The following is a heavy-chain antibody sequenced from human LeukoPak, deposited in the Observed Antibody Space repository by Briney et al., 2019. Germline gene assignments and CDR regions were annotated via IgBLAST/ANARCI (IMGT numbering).Heavy chain of an antibody. D-gene: IGHD6-6*01. Sequence: GGSLRLSCAASGFTFSRHGVNWVRQAPGKGLEWVANIKQDGSEKYFVDSVRGRFTISRDNAKNSLYLQMNSLRAEDTAVYYCARVSSTASPSYYFDFWGQGTLVTVSS. V-gene: IGHV3-7*05. CDR3: ARVSSTASPSYYFDF. J-gene: IGHJ4*02. CDR1: GFTFSRHG. CDR2: IKQDGSEK.